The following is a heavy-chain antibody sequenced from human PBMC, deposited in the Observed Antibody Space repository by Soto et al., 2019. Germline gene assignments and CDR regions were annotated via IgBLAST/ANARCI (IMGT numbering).Heavy chain of an antibody. D-gene: IGHD1-1*01. CDR2: IYYSGTS. CDR1: GGSISDDTYY. J-gene: IGHJ5*02. V-gene: IGHV4-39*01. Sequence: QLQLQESGPGLVKPSETLSLTCTVSGGSISDDTYYWGWIRQPPGKGLEWIGSIYYSGTSSYNPSLKSRVTMSVDTSKKQLSLRLSSVTAADTAVYYCARLHCYNPNCVPLDPWGQGTLVIVSS. CDR3: ARLHCYNPNCVPLDP.